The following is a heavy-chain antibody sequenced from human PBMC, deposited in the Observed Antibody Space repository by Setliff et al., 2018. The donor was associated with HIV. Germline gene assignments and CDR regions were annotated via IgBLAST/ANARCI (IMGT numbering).Heavy chain of an antibody. CDR3: ARDIAAAGNAFDM. J-gene: IGHJ3*02. CDR1: GYTFTSYY. CDR2: INPSGGST. Sequence: GASVKVSCKASGYTFTSYYMHWVRQAPGQGLEWMGIINPSGGSTYYAQKFQGRVTITRATSTTTVYMELTSLRSEDTAVYYCARDIAAAGNAFDMWGQGTMVTVSS. V-gene: IGHV1-46*01. D-gene: IGHD6-13*01.